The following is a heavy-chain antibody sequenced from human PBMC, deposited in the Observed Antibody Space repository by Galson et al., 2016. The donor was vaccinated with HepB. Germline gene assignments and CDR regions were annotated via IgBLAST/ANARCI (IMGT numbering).Heavy chain of an antibody. Sequence: QSGAEVKKPGESLKISCKGSGYTFSSHWIGWLRQMPEKGLEWMGVIYPGDSDTRYSPSFQGQVTISVDKSISTAYLQWGSLKASDTAIYYCARQDYDILTGFHSPYNAFDIWGQGTKVTVSS. CDR3: ARQDYDILTGFHSPYNAFDI. J-gene: IGHJ3*02. CDR2: IYPGDSDT. CDR1: GYTFSSHW. V-gene: IGHV5-51*01. D-gene: IGHD3-9*01.